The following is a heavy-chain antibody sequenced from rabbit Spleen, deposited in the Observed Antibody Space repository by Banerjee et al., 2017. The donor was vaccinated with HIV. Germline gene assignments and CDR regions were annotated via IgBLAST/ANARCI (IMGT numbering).Heavy chain of an antibody. CDR1: GFDFSNYNF. V-gene: IGHV1S45*01. D-gene: IGHD8-1*01. CDR3: AGDTGSSFSTSGMAL. Sequence: QEQLEESGGGLVQPGASLTLTCTASGFDFSNYNFMCWVRQAPGKGLEWIGCIGTGSHGCAYSASWAKGRFSIAKTTSTTVTLQMTSLTVAGAATSFCAGDTGSSFSTSGMALWGPGTLVTVS. CDR2: IGTGSHGCA. J-gene: IGHJ6*01.